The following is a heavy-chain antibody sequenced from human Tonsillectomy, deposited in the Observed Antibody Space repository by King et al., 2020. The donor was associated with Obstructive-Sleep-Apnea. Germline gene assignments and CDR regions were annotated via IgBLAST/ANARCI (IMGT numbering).Heavy chain of an antibody. D-gene: IGHD3-22*01. J-gene: IGHJ3*02. Sequence: QLQESGPGLVKPSQTLSLTCTVSGGSISSGDYYWSWIRQPPGKGLEWVGYIYYSGSTYYNPSLNSRVTISVDTSKNQFSLKLSSVTAADPAVYYLAREGWDSSGSVVFAFDIWGQGTMVTVSS. CDR1: GGSISSGDYY. CDR3: AREGWDSSGSVVFAFDI. V-gene: IGHV4-30-4*01. CDR2: IYYSGST.